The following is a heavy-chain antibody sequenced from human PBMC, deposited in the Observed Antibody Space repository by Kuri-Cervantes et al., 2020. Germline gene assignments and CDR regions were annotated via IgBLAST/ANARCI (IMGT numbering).Heavy chain of an antibody. V-gene: IGHV3-7*01. CDR2: MKQDGSEK. D-gene: IGHD3-10*01. J-gene: IGHJ3*02. CDR3: ASMVRAGAFDI. CDR1: GFTFSNYW. Sequence: GESLKISCAASGFTFSNYWMSWVRQAPGKGLEWVANMKQDGSEKYSVDSVKGRFTISRDNAKDSLFLQMNSLRAEDTAVYYCASMVRAGAFDIWGQGTMVTVSS.